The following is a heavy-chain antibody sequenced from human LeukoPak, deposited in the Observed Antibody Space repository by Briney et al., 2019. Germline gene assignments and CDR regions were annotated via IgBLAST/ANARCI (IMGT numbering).Heavy chain of an antibody. D-gene: IGHD3-9*01. J-gene: IGHJ3*02. Sequence: SETLSLTCTVSGGSIYSSSYYWGWIPQPPGKGLEWFGTIYYSGSTYYNPSLMSRLTISVEASKNQFSLKLSSVTAADTAVSYCARTLRYRRYDAFDIWGQGTMVTVSS. V-gene: IGHV4-39*01. CDR3: ARTLRYRRYDAFDI. CDR2: IYYSGST. CDR1: GGSIYSSSYY.